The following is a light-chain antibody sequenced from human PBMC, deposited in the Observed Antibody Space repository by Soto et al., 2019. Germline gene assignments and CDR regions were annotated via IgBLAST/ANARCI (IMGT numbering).Light chain of an antibody. CDR2: YEI. J-gene: IGLJ2*01. CDR3: HVWDSDANHVV. V-gene: IGLV3-21*01. Sequence: SYELTQPPSVSVAQGITARITCGGNDIGSKSVHWYQQKPGQAPVLVIYYEIDRPSGIPERFSGSNSGNTATLTITRVDAGDEADYYCHVWDSDANHVVFGGGTKLTVL. CDR1: DIGSKS.